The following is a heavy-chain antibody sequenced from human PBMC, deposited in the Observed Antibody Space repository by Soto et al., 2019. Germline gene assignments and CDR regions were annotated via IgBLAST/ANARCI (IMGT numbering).Heavy chain of an antibody. D-gene: IGHD6-13*01. CDR3: ARARYAGTLLDE. CDR2: HYNDGST. Sequence: TLSLTCNVSGGSVSSGGHYWSWVRQSPEKGLEWIGYHYNDGSTFYNPALQSRAVISVDKTKNHLFLNLRSVTAADTAVYYWARARYAGTLLDEWGQGILVTVSS. CDR1: GGSVSSGGHY. V-gene: IGHV4-31*03. J-gene: IGHJ4*01.